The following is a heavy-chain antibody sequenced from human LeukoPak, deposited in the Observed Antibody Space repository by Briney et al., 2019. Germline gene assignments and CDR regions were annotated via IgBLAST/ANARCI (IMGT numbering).Heavy chain of an antibody. V-gene: IGHV3-23*01. J-gene: IGHJ4*02. CDR3: ARGRWFGESPFDY. CDR2: VSGSGAST. D-gene: IGHD3-10*01. Sequence: GGSLRLSCAASGFTFSSFSMNWVRQAPGKGLEWVSTVSGSGASTYYADSVKGRFTISRDNSKNSLYLQTDSLRTEDTAFYYCARGRWFGESPFDYWGQGTLVTVSS. CDR1: GFTFSSFS.